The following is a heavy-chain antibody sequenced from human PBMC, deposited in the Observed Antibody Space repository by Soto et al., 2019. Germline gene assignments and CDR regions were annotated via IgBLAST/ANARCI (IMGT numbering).Heavy chain of an antibody. J-gene: IGHJ4*02. D-gene: IGHD3-16*01. CDR2: ISYDGSDK. Sequence: QVQLVESGGGVVQPGRSLRVSCAASGFTFSSYGMNWVRQAPGKGLEWVAIISYDGSDKYYADSVKGRFTISRDNSKNTLYLQMNSLRGEYTAVYYCAKNPESYAWGLEGYCDYWGQGTLVTVSS. CDR1: GFTFSSYG. CDR3: AKNPESYAWGLEGYCDY. V-gene: IGHV3-30*18.